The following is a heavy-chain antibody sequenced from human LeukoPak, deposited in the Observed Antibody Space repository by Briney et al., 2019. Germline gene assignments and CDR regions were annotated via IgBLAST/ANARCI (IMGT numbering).Heavy chain of an antibody. CDR1: GFTFSDYE. Sequence: GGSLRLSCAASGFTFSDYEINWVRQAPGKGLEWVSCISTSGSTTYYADSVKGRFTISRDNAKNSLFLQMNTLTVEDTAVYYCARGALHVFDYWGQGTPVTVSS. J-gene: IGHJ4*02. CDR2: ISTSGSTT. D-gene: IGHD3-10*02. CDR3: ARGALHVFDY. V-gene: IGHV3-48*03.